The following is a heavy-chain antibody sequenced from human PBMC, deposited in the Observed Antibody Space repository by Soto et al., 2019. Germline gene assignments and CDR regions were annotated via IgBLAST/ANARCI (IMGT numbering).Heavy chain of an antibody. CDR3: TTDRVVSSNPSGYYGMDV. CDR2: IKSKTDGGTT. Sequence: GGSLRLSCAASGFTFSNAWMNWVRQAPGKGLEWVGRIKSKTDGGTTDYAAPVKGRFTISRDDSKNTLYLQMNSLKTEDTAVYYCTTDRVVSSNPSGYYGMDVWGQGTTVTVSS. D-gene: IGHD3-3*01. CDR1: GFTFSNAW. V-gene: IGHV3-15*07. J-gene: IGHJ6*02.